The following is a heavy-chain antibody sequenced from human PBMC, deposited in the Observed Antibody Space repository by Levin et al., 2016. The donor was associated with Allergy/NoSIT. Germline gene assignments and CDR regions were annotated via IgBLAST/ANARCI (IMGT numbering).Heavy chain of an antibody. Sequence: WVRQAPGQGLEWMGGIIPILGIANYAQKFQGRVTITADKSTSTAYMELSSLRSEDTAVYYCATQYCSSTSCYVPGPRTTQYYYYYYMDVWGKGTTVTVSS. D-gene: IGHD2-2*01. V-gene: IGHV1-69*10. CDR2: IIPILGIA. J-gene: IGHJ6*03. CDR3: ATQYCSSTSCYVPGPRTTQYYYYYYMDV.